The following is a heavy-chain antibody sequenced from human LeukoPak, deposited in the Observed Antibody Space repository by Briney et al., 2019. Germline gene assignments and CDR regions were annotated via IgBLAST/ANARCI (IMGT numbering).Heavy chain of an antibody. V-gene: IGHV4-59*01. J-gene: IGHJ4*02. CDR2: VFYSGST. Sequence: SETLSLTCTVSGGSISSYSWSWIRQPPGKGLEWIGYVFYSGSTIYNPSLKSRVTISGDTSKNQFSLKLSPVTPADTAVYYCAGEHSGGYRFDYWGQGTLVTVSS. D-gene: IGHD3-22*01. CDR1: GGSISSYS. CDR3: AGEHSGGYRFDY.